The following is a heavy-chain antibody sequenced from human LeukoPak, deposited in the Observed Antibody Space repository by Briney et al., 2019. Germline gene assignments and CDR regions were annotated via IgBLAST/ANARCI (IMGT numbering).Heavy chain of an antibody. CDR1: GGSISSYS. V-gene: IGHV4-59*01. D-gene: IGHD2-15*01. CDR2: IYYSGST. CDR3: ARLPPCSGGSCNWFDP. J-gene: IGHJ5*02. Sequence: SETLSLTCTVSGGSISSYSWSWIRQPPGKGLEWIGDIYYSGSTNYNPSLKRRVTISVDTSKNQFSLKLTSVTAADTAVYYCARLPPCSGGSCNWFDPWGQGTLVTVSS.